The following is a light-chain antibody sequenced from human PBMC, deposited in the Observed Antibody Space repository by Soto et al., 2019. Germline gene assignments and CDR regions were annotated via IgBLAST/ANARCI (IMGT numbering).Light chain of an antibody. CDR2: DVI. CDR3: QEYSGNSFT. J-gene: IGKJ2*01. V-gene: IGKV1-5*01. Sequence: DIQMTQSPSTLSASVGDRVTIACRASQSVFIWLARYQHKPGRAPKLVIFDVINLEYGVPSRFSVGGFETEFTLTISSLQPDDFATYYCQEYSGNSFTFGQGTRLDI. CDR1: QSVFIW.